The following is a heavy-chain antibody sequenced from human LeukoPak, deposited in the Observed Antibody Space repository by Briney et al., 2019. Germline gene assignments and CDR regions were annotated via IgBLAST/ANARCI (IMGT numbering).Heavy chain of an antibody. V-gene: IGHV4-59*01. CDR3: ARDGLGYCSSGSCKGEEGYYMDV. CDR2: IYYSGST. J-gene: IGHJ6*03. CDR1: GGSISSYY. D-gene: IGHD2-15*01. Sequence: MSSETLSLTCTVSGGSISSYYWSWIRQPPGKGLEWIGYIYYSGSTNYNPSLKSRVTISVDTSKNQFSLKLSSVTAADTAVYYCARDGLGYCSSGSCKGEEGYYMDVWGKGTTVTVSS.